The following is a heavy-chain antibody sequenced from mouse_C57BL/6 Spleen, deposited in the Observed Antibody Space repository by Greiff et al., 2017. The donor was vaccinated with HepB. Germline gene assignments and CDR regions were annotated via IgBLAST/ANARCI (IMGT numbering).Heavy chain of an antibody. CDR3: TTITTGVARDY. CDR1: GYTFTDYE. V-gene: IGHV1-15*01. D-gene: IGHD1-1*01. J-gene: IGHJ2*01. Sequence: QVQLQQSGAELVRPGASVTLSCKASGYTFTDYEMHWVKQTPVHGLEWIGAIDPETGGTAYNQKFKGKAILTADKSSSTAYMELRSLTSEDSAVYYCTTITTGVARDYWGQGTTLTVSS. CDR2: IDPETGGT.